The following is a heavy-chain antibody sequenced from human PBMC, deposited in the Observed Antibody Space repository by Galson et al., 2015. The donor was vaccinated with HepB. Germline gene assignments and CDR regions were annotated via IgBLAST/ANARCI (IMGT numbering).Heavy chain of an antibody. CDR1: GYTFTSYS. Sequence: SVKVSCKASGYTFTSYSMHWVRQAPGQGLEWMGIINPSGGSTSYAQKFQGRVTMTRDTSTSTVYMELSSLRSEDTAVYYCARDLLMTTVVTPVGWYFDLWGRGTLVTVSS. CDR2: INPSGGST. V-gene: IGHV1-46*03. D-gene: IGHD4-23*01. CDR3: ARDLLMTTVVTPVGWYFDL. J-gene: IGHJ2*01.